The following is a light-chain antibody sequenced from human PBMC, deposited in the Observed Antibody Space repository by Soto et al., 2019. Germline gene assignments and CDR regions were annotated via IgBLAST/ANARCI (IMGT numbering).Light chain of an antibody. J-gene: IGLJ1*01. CDR3: SSYAGAITFYV. V-gene: IGLV2-23*02. Sequence: QSVLTQPASVSGSPGQSVTISCTGTSSDVGTYTLVSWYQQHPGKAPKLVIYEVNKRPAGVSKRFSGSKSGDTASLTISGLQAEDEDDYYCSSYAGAITFYVFGTGTKLTVL. CDR1: SSDVGTYTL. CDR2: EVN.